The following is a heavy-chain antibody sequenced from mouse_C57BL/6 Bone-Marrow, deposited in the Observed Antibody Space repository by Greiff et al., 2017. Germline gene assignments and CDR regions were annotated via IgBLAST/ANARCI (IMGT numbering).Heavy chain of an antibody. CDR1: GFTFSSYT. D-gene: IGHD1-1*01. J-gene: IGHJ4*01. Sequence: DVQLVESGGGLVKPGGSLKLSCAASGFTFSSYTMSWVRQTPEKRLEWVATISGGGGNTYYPDSVKGRFTISRDNAKNTLYLQMSSLRSEDTALYYCARHRYYYGFYAMDYWGQGTSVTVSS. V-gene: IGHV5-9*01. CDR3: ARHRYYYGFYAMDY. CDR2: ISGGGGNT.